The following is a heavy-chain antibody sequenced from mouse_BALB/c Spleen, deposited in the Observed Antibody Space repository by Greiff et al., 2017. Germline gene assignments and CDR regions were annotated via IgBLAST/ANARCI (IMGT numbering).Heavy chain of an antibody. CDR3: TRYQLSWFAY. J-gene: IGHJ3*01. CDR2: IYPGSGST. CDR1: GYTFTSYW. Sequence: LKQPGSELVRPGASVKLSCKASGYTFTSYWMHWVKQRPGQGLEWIGNIYPGSGSTNYDEKFKSKATLTVDTSSSTAYMQLSSLTSEDSAVYYCTRYQLSWFAYWGQGTLVTVTA. V-gene: IGHV1S22*01. D-gene: IGHD4-1*02.